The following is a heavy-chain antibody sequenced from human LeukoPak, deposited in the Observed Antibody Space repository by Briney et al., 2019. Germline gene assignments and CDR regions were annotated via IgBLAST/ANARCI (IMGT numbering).Heavy chain of an antibody. J-gene: IGHJ5*02. CDR3: ARGPRWELLQNWFDP. CDR1: SASITSSPYF. Sequence: SETLSLTCTVSSASITSSPYFWGWIRQSPGKGLEWIGSISYSGSTYYNPSLKSRVTISVDSSKNQFSLQLSSVTAADTAVYYCARGPRWELLQNWFDPWGQGTLVTVSS. D-gene: IGHD1-26*01. V-gene: IGHV4-39*07. CDR2: ISYSGST.